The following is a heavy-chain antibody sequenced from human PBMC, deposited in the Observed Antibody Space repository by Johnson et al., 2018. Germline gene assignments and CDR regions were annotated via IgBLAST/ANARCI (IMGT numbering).Heavy chain of an antibody. CDR1: GGSISSGRYY. V-gene: IGHV4-30-4*01. CDR3: ASYRGDYAEYFPN. J-gene: IGHJ1*01. Sequence: QVQLQESGPRLVKPSQTLSLTCSVSGGSISSGRYYWSWLRQPPGKGPEWIGYIYYTGSTYYNPSLKSRVTISLDTSKNLFSLKLNSVTAADTAVYFCASYRGDYAEYFPNWGPGTLVTVSS. D-gene: IGHD4-17*01. CDR2: IYYTGST.